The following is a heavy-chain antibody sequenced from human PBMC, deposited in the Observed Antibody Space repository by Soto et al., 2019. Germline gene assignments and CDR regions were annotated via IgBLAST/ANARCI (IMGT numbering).Heavy chain of an antibody. CDR3: AREVGYYDSSGSGPHTEYNWFDP. CDR2: INPSGGST. J-gene: IGHJ5*02. CDR1: GYTFTSYY. D-gene: IGHD3-22*01. V-gene: IGHV1-46*01. Sequence: GASVKVSCKASGYTFTSYYMHWVRQAPGQGLEWMRIINPSGGSTSYAQKFQGRVTMTRDTSTSTVYMELSSLRSEDTAVYYCAREVGYYDSSGSGPHTEYNWFDPWGQGTLVTVSS.